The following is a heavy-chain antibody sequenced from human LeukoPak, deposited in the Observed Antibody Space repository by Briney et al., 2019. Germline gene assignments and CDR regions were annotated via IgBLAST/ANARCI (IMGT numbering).Heavy chain of an antibody. D-gene: IGHD5-24*01. J-gene: IGHJ3*02. V-gene: IGHV4-61*02. Sequence: PSETLSLTCTVSGGSISSGSYYWSWIRQPAGRGLEWIGRIYTSGSTNYNPPLKSRVTISVDTSKNQFSLKLSSVTAADTAVYYCARPVEMATMMAFDIWGQGTMVTVSS. CDR2: IYTSGST. CDR3: ARPVEMATMMAFDI. CDR1: GGSISSGSYY.